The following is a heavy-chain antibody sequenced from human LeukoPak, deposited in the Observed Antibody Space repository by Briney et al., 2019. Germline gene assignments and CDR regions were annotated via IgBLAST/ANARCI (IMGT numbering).Heavy chain of an antibody. Sequence: GGSLRLSCAASGFTFSRYWMHWVRQAPGKGLVWASHINNEGSGTGYADSVKGRFTISRDNAKNTLFLQMNSLRAEDTAVYYCARRGTGHGMDVWGQGTTVIVSS. CDR2: INNEGSGT. CDR1: GFTFSRYW. D-gene: IGHD1-1*01. J-gene: IGHJ6*02. CDR3: ARRGTGHGMDV. V-gene: IGHV3-74*01.